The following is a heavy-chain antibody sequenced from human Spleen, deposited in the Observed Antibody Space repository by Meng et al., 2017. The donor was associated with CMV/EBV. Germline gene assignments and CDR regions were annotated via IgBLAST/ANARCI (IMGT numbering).Heavy chain of an antibody. CDR2: IDHTGNS. J-gene: IGHJ5*02. CDR3: ARVREHTSLGNYWFDP. Sequence: GASITSAKWWTWVRQPPGKGLEWVGEIDHTGNSNSNPSLESRLTLSLDTSQNHLSLRMTSVTAEDTAVYFCARVREHTSLGNYWFDPWGQGTLVTVSS. CDR1: GASITSAKW. D-gene: IGHD3-10*01. V-gene: IGHV4-4*01.